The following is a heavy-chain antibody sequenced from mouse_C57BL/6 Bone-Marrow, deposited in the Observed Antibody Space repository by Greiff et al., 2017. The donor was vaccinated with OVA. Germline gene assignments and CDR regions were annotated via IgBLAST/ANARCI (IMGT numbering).Heavy chain of an antibody. V-gene: IGHV1-81*01. CDR1: GYTFTSYG. Sequence: VQLQQSGAELARPGASVKLSCKASGYTFTSYGISWVKQRTGQGLEWIGEIYPRSGNTYYNEKFKGKATLTADKSSSTAYMELRSLTSEDSAVYFCARDDYYGSSYWYSDVWGTGTTVTVSS. D-gene: IGHD1-1*01. CDR3: ARDDYYGSSYWYSDV. CDR2: IYPRSGNT. J-gene: IGHJ1*03.